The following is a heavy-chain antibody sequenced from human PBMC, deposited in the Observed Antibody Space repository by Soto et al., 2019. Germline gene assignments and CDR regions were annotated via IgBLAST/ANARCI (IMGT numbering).Heavy chain of an antibody. D-gene: IGHD6-13*01. CDR3: ARASSSWYPPYYFDY. CDR1: GGSISSYY. Sequence: SETLSLTCTASGGSISSYYWSWIRQPPGKGLEWIGYIYYSGSTNYNPSLKSRVTISVDTSKNQFSLKLSSVTAADTAVYYCARASSSWYPPYYFDYWGQGTLVTVSS. CDR2: IYYSGST. V-gene: IGHV4-59*01. J-gene: IGHJ4*02.